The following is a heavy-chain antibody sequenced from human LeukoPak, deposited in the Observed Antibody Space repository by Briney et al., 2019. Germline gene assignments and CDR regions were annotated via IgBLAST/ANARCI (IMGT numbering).Heavy chain of an antibody. CDR1: GFTFSSYA. J-gene: IGHJ4*02. V-gene: IGHV3-23*01. D-gene: IGHD3-22*01. Sequence: GGSLRLSCAASGFTFSSYAMSWLPQAPGKGLEGGSAISGSGGSTYYADSGKGRFTISRDNSKDTLDLQMNSLRAAGMAVYYCAKRASGSFDYGGQGPLVTVS. CDR3: AKRASGSFDY. CDR2: ISGSGGST.